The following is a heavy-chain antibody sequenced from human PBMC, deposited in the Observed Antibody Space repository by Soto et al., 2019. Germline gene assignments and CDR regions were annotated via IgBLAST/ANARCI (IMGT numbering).Heavy chain of an antibody. CDR3: AKESMPEHYGDTLFDY. D-gene: IGHD4-17*01. Sequence: QLLESGGGLIQPGGSLRLSCEASGFSFRSYALSWVRQAPGKGLEWVSTFSAGGRAYYADSVKGRFTIAKDTSKNTLMLQARSLRAEDTSVDYCAKESMPEHYGDTLFDYWGQGTRVTVSS. CDR2: FSAGGRA. CDR1: GFSFRSYA. V-gene: IGHV3-23*01. J-gene: IGHJ4*02.